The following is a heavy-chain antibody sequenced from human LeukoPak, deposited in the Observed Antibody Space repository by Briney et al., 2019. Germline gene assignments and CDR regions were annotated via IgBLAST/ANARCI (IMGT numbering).Heavy chain of an antibody. Sequence: SETLSLTCTVSGGSISSYYWSWIRQPPGKKLEWIGYIYNTGSTSYNPSLKSRVTISVDTSKNQSSLKVTSVTAADTAVYYCARGSSSWSPDFDYWGQGTLVTVSS. D-gene: IGHD6-13*01. V-gene: IGHV4-59*13. J-gene: IGHJ4*02. CDR3: ARGSSSWSPDFDY. CDR2: IYNTGST. CDR1: GGSISSYY.